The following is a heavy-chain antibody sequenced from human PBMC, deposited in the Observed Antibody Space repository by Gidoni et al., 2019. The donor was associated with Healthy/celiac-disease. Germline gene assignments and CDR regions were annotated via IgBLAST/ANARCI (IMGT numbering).Heavy chain of an antibody. CDR3: ARDFEEGDSGYDRGY. D-gene: IGHD5-12*01. J-gene: IGHJ4*02. Sequence: QVQLVQSGAEVKKPGASVKVSCKASGYTFTGYYMHWVRQAPGQGLEWMGRINPNSGGTNYAQKFQGRVTMTRDTSISTAYMELSRLRSDDTAVYYCARDFEEGDSGYDRGYWGQGTLVTVSS. V-gene: IGHV1-2*06. CDR2: INPNSGGT. CDR1: GYTFTGYY.